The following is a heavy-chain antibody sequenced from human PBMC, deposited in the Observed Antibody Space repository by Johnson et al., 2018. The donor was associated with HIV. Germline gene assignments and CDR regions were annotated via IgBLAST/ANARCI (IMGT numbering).Heavy chain of an antibody. V-gene: IGHV3-13*01. Sequence: VQLVESGGGVVQPGRSLRLSCAASGFTFSSYAMHWVRQAIGKGLEWVSGIGAGGDTYYAGSVKGRFTISRENAKNSLFLQMNNLGAGDMDVYYCARNNGDLTGGDAFDIWGQGTMVTVSS. D-gene: IGHD3-9*01. CDR1: GFTFSSYA. CDR2: IGAGGDT. J-gene: IGHJ3*02. CDR3: ARNNGDLTGGDAFDI.